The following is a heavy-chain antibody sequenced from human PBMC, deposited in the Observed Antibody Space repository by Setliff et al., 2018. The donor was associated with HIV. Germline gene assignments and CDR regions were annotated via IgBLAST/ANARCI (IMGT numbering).Heavy chain of an antibody. CDR1: GGSISSHY. V-gene: IGHV4-59*11. D-gene: IGHD1-26*01. CDR2: IYYSGST. Sequence: PSETLSLTCTVSGGSISSHYWSWIRQPPGKGLEWIGSIYYSGSTNYNPSLKSRVTISVDTSKNQFSLKLSSVTAADTAVYYCARLDDSGSYYENAFDIWGQGARVTVSS. CDR3: ARLDDSGSYYENAFDI. J-gene: IGHJ3*02.